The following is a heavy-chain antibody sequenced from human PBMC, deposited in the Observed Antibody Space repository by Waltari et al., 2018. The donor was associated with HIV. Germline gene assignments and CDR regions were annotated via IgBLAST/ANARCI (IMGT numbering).Heavy chain of an antibody. CDR1: GFTFSSYS. J-gene: IGHJ4*02. CDR2: ISSSSSYI. D-gene: IGHD6-19*01. V-gene: IGHV3-21*01. Sequence: EVQLVESGGGLVKPGGSLRLSCAASGFTFSSYSMNWVRQAPGKGLELVSSISSSSSYIYYADSGKGRFTISRDNAKNSLYLQMNSLRAEDTAVYYCASIAVAGKGGYWGQGTLVTVSS. CDR3: ASIAVAGKGGY.